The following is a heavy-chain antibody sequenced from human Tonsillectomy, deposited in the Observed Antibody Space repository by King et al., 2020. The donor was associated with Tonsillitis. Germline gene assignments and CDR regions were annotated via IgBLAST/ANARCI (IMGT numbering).Heavy chain of an antibody. CDR3: ARCEGDTAMVSDY. CDR1: GFTFSDYY. Sequence: VQLVESGGGLVKPGGSVRLSCAASGFTFSDYYMSWIRQAPGKGLEWVSYITSSSSYTNYADSVKGRFTISRDNAKNSLYLQMNSLRAEDTAVYYCARCEGDTAMVSDYWGQGTLVTVSS. D-gene: IGHD5-18*01. V-gene: IGHV3-11*05. J-gene: IGHJ4*02. CDR2: ITSSSSYT.